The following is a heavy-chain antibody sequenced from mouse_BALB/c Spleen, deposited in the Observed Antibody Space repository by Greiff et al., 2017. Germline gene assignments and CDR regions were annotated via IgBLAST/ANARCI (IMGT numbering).Heavy chain of an antibody. Sequence: VQLQQSGPELVKPGASVKISCKASGYTFTDYNMHWVKQSHGKSLEWIGYIYPYNGGTGYNQKFKSKATLTVDTSSSTAYMELRSLTSEDSAVYYCARYYGSSYGYWGQGTTLTVSS. D-gene: IGHD1-1*01. J-gene: IGHJ2*01. CDR1: GYTFTDYN. V-gene: IGHV1S29*02. CDR2: IYPYNGGT. CDR3: ARYYGSSYGY.